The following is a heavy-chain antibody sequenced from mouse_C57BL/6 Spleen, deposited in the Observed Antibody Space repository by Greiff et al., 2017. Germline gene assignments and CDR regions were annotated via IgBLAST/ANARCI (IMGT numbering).Heavy chain of an antibody. V-gene: IGHV1-85*01. Sequence: QVQLQQSGPELVKPGASVKLSCKASGYTFTSYDINWVKQRPGQGLEWIGWIYPRDGSTKYNEKFKGKATLTVDTSSSKAYMELHSLTSEDSAVYFCARGDSDYYGSSYWYFDVWGTGTTVTVSS. D-gene: IGHD1-1*01. CDR2: IYPRDGST. CDR3: ARGDSDYYGSSYWYFDV. J-gene: IGHJ1*03. CDR1: GYTFTSYD.